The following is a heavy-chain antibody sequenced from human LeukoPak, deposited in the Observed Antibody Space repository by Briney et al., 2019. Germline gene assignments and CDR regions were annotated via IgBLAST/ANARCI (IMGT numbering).Heavy chain of an antibody. D-gene: IGHD3-22*01. CDR1: GYTFTGYY. Sequence: ASVKVSCKASGYTFTGYYMHWVRQAPGQGLEWMGWINPNSGGTNYAQKFQGRVTMTRDTSIGTAYMELSRLRSDDTAVYYCAAYYYDSSGYFNYWGQGTLVTVSS. CDR3: AAYYYDSSGYFNY. J-gene: IGHJ4*02. V-gene: IGHV1-2*02. CDR2: INPNSGGT.